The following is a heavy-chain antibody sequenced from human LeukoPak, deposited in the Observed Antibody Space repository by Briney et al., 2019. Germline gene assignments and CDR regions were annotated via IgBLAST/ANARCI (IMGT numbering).Heavy chain of an antibody. V-gene: IGHV4-38-2*01. CDR2: IYHSGST. J-gene: IGHJ4*02. CDR1: GCSISSGYY. D-gene: IGHD2-2*01. Sequence: SETLFLTCAVSGCSISSGYYWGWIRQPPGKGLEWIGSIYHSGSTYYNPSLKSRVTISLDTSKKQFSLKLSSVTAADTAVYYCARLRCSSTSCYLGYYFDYWGQGTLVTVSS. CDR3: ARLRCSSTSCYLGYYFDY.